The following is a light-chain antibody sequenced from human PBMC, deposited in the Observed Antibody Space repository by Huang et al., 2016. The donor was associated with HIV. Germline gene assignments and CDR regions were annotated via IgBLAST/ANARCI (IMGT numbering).Light chain of an antibody. CDR1: QDITND. J-gene: IGKJ1*01. Sequence: AIQLTQSPSSLSASVGDRVTITCRASQDITNDLGWYQQKPGKAPKLLISAASTLRSGVSSRFSGSGSGTDFTLTSSSLQPEDLATYFCLQDFTYPRTFGQGTRVEI. CDR3: LQDFTYPRT. CDR2: AAS. V-gene: IGKV1-6*02.